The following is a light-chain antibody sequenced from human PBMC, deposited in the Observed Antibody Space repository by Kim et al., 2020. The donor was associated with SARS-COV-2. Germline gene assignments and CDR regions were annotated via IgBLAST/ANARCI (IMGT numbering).Light chain of an antibody. J-gene: IGLJ2*01. CDR1: NIGSKS. V-gene: IGLV3-21*04. Sequence: APGKTARITCEGNNIGSKSVHWYQQKPGQAPVLVIYYDSDRPSGIPERFSGSNSGNTATLTISRVEAGDEADYYCQVWDSSRDRVFGGGTQLTVL. CDR2: YDS. CDR3: QVWDSSRDRV.